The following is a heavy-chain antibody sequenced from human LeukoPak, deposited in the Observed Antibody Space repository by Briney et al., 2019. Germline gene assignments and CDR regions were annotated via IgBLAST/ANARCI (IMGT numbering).Heavy chain of an antibody. CDR1: GFTFSSYW. Sequence: GGSLRLSCAASGFTFSSYWMSWVRQAPGKGLEWVANIKQDGSEKYYVDSVKGRFTISRDNAKNSLYLQMNSLRAEDTAVYYCARDPRGYSGYDSPWLDPWGQGTLVTVSS. J-gene: IGHJ5*02. CDR2: IKQDGSEK. CDR3: ARDPRGYSGYDSPWLDP. V-gene: IGHV3-7*01. D-gene: IGHD5-12*01.